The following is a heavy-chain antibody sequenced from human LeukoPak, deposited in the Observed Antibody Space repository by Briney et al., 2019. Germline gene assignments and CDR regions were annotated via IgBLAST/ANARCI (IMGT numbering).Heavy chain of an antibody. V-gene: IGHV1-18*01. CDR1: GYTFTSYD. J-gene: IGHJ4*02. CDR3: ARANIVVVTAMDY. CDR2: MNPNSGNT. D-gene: IGHD2-21*02. Sequence: GASVKVSCKASGYTFTSYDINWVRQATGQGLEWMGWMNPNSGNTNYAQKLQGRVTMTTDTSTSTAYMELRSLRSDDTAVYYCARANIVVVTAMDYWGQGTLVTVSS.